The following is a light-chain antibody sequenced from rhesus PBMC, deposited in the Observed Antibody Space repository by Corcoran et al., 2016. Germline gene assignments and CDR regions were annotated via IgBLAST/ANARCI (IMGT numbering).Light chain of an antibody. CDR3: QQYSSRPLT. J-gene: IGKJ4*01. Sequence: DIQMTQSPSSLSASVGDTVTITCRASQGISSWLAWYQHKPGKAPKLLIYKASSLQSGVPSRFSGSGSGTDFTLTISSLQSEDFATYYCQQYSSRPLTFGGGTKVELK. V-gene: IGKV1-22*01. CDR2: KAS. CDR1: QGISSW.